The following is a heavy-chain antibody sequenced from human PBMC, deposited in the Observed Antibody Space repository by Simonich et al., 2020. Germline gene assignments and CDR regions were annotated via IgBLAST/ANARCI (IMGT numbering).Heavy chain of an antibody. V-gene: IGHV4-39*01. D-gene: IGHD6-13*01. CDR1: GGSISSSSYY. CDR2: IYYSGCT. CDR3: ARHAGFAFDI. J-gene: IGHJ3*02. Sequence: QLQLQESGPGLVKPSETLSLTCTVSGGSISSSSYYWGLIRQPPGKGLEWIGSIYYSGCTYYNPSLKSRVTISVDTSKNQFSLKLSSVTAADTAVYYCARHAGFAFDIWGQGTMVTVSS.